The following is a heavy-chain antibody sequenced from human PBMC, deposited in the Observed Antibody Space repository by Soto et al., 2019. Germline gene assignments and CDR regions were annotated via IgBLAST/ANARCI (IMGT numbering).Heavy chain of an antibody. CDR3: AKELSEWELLGLQH. D-gene: IGHD1-26*01. V-gene: IGHV3-30*18. CDR1: GFTFSSYG. Sequence: QVQLVESGGGVVQPGRSLRLSCAASGFTFSSYGTHWVRQAPGKGLEWVAVISYDGSHKYYADSVRGRFTISRDNSKNALYLQMNRLSAEDTAVFYCAKELSEWELLGLQHWGQGTLVIVSS. J-gene: IGHJ1*01. CDR2: ISYDGSHK.